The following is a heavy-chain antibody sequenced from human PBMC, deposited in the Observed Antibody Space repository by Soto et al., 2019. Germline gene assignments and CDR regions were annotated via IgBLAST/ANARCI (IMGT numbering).Heavy chain of an antibody. Sequence: GGSLRLSCAASGFTFSIYAMSWVRQAPGKGLEWVSGISGSGSSSYYVDSVKGRFTISRDKSKNTLYLQMNSLRAEDTAVYYCAKDPRDYDVLTGYYFDSWGQGTRVTVSS. V-gene: IGHV3-23*01. D-gene: IGHD3-9*01. J-gene: IGHJ4*02. CDR1: GFTFSIYA. CDR3: AKDPRDYDVLTGYYFDS. CDR2: ISGSGSSS.